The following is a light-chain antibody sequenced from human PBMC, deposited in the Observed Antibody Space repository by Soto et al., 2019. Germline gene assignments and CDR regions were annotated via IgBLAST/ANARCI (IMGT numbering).Light chain of an antibody. CDR1: QSIASSY. J-gene: IGKJ3*01. V-gene: IGKV3-20*01. CDR2: GAS. Sequence: EIVLTQSPGTLSLSPEERATLSCRASQSIASSYLAWFQQKPGQAPRLLIYGASSRATGIPDRFSGSGSRTDFTLTITRLEPEDFAVYYCQQYGSSPRFTFGPGTKVDIK. CDR3: QQYGSSPRFT.